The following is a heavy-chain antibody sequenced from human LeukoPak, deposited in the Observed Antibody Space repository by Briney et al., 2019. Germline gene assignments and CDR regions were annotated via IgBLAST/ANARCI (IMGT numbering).Heavy chain of an antibody. Sequence: GESLRISCKGSGYSFTSYWIGWVRQMPGKGPEWMGIVYPGDSDTRYSPSFQGQVTISADKSISTAYLQWSSLKASDTAMYYCARRTGYSSSWYGWFDPWGQGTLVTVSS. CDR2: VYPGDSDT. D-gene: IGHD6-13*01. V-gene: IGHV5-51*01. CDR3: ARRTGYSSSWYGWFDP. J-gene: IGHJ5*02. CDR1: GYSFTSYW.